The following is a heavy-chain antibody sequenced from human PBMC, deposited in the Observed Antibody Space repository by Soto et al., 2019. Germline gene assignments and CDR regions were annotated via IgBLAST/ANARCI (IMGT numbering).Heavy chain of an antibody. CDR2: ISGSGGST. CDR1: GFTFSSYA. J-gene: IGHJ4*02. CDR3: ATQTARLAELGN. D-gene: IGHD6-6*01. Sequence: EVQLLESGGGLVQPGGSLRLSCAASGFTFSSYAMSWVRQAPGKGLEWVSAISGSGGSTYYADSVKGRFTIARDNSKNTLYLQMNSLRAEDTAVYYCATQTARLAELGNWGQGTLVTVSS. V-gene: IGHV3-23*01.